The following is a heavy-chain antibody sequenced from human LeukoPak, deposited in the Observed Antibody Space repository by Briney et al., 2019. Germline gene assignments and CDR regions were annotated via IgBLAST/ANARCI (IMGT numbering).Heavy chain of an antibody. V-gene: IGHV1-58*02. Sequence: GTSVKVSCKASGFTFTSSAMQWVRQARGQRPEWIGWIVVGSGNTNYAQKFQERVTITRDMSTSTAYMELSSLRSEDTAVYYCAAASQLLSPRFDYWGQGTLVTVSS. CDR1: GFTFTSSA. J-gene: IGHJ4*02. CDR3: AAASQLLSPRFDY. CDR2: IVVGSGNT. D-gene: IGHD6-6*01.